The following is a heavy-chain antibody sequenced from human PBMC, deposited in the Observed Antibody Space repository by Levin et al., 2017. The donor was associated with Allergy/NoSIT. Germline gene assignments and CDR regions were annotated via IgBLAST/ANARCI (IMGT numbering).Heavy chain of an antibody. Sequence: ASVKVSCAASGFTFSSYAMSWVRQAPGKGLEWVSAISGSSGSTYYADSVKGRFTISRDNSKNTLYLQMNSLRAEDTAVYYCAKTSPYSSSWDYWGQGTLVTVSS. V-gene: IGHV3-23*01. CDR3: AKTSPYSSSWDY. J-gene: IGHJ4*02. CDR2: ISGSSGST. D-gene: IGHD6-6*01. CDR1: GFTFSSYA.